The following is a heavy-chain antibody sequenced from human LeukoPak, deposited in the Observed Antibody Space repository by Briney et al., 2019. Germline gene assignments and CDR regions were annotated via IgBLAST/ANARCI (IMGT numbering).Heavy chain of an antibody. D-gene: IGHD1-26*01. CDR1: GYTFTSYW. Sequence: GESLKISCEGSGYTFTSYWIAWVRQMPGKGLEWMGIIYPGDSDTRYSPSFQGQVTISADKSISTAYLQWSSLKASDTAMYYCARRSSGSYTNWFDPWGQGTLVTVSS. V-gene: IGHV5-51*01. CDR2: IYPGDSDT. J-gene: IGHJ5*02. CDR3: ARRSSGSYTNWFDP.